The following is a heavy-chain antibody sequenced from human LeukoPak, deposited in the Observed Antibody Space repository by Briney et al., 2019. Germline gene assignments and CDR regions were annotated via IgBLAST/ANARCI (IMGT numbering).Heavy chain of an antibody. CDR2: FDPEDGET. CDR3: ATPAYDSSGYYPHWYFDL. Sequence: ASVKVSCKASGGTFSSYAISWVRQAPGQGLEWMGGFDPEDGETIYAQKFQGRVTMTEDTSTDTAYMELSSLRSEDTAVYYCATPAYDSSGYYPHWYFDLWGRGTLVTVSS. V-gene: IGHV1-24*01. J-gene: IGHJ2*01. D-gene: IGHD3-22*01. CDR1: GGTFSSYA.